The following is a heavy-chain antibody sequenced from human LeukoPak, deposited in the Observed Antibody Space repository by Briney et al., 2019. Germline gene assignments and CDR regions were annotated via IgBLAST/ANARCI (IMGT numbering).Heavy chain of an antibody. D-gene: IGHD4-23*01. CDR1: GYTFTSYY. CDR2: INPSGGST. V-gene: IGHV1-46*01. Sequence: ASVKVSCKASGYTFTSYYMHWVRQAPGQGLEWMGIINPSGGSTSYAQKFQGRVTMTRDTSTSTVYMELSSLRSEDTAVYYCARVWAYGGNSSYYYYYMDVWGKGTTVTVSS. J-gene: IGHJ6*03. CDR3: ARVWAYGGNSSYYYYYMDV.